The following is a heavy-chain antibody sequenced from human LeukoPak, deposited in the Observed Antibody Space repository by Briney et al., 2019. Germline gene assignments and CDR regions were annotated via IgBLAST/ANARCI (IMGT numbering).Heavy chain of an antibody. J-gene: IGHJ5*02. V-gene: IGHV3-48*01. D-gene: IGHD2-2*01. CDR2: ISISSSTI. CDR3: ARLGDRYCSSTSCAPYNWFDP. Sequence: PGGSLRLSCAASGFTFSSYSMNWVRQAPGKGLEWVSYISISSSTIYYADSVKGRFTISRDNAKNSLYLQTNSLRAEDTAVYYCARLGDRYCSSTSCAPYNWFDPWGQGTLVTVSS. CDR1: GFTFSSYS.